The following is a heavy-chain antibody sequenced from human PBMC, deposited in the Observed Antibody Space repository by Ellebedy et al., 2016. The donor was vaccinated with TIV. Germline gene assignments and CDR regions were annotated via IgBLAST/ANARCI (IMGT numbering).Heavy chain of an antibody. D-gene: IGHD4-17*01. CDR1: GYTFTSYY. V-gene: IGHV1-46*01. J-gene: IGHJ4*02. CDR2: IDPLGGTT. Sequence: AASVKVSCKASGYTFTSYYMHWVRQAPGQGLEWMGIIDPLGGTTSYAENFQGRVSMTRDTSTSTVYMELNSLRSEDSAVYYCTRDRVVGVTTFVYWGQGTVVTVSS. CDR3: TRDRVVGVTTFVY.